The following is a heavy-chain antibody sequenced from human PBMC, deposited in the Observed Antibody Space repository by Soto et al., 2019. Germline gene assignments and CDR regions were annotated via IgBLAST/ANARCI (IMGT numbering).Heavy chain of an antibody. V-gene: IGHV1-2*04. Sequence: ASVKVSCKASGYTFTSYAISWVRQAPGQGLEWMGWISTYSGGTNYAQKFQGWVTMTRDTSISTAYMELSSLRSEDTAVYYCARDVARDAFDIWGQGTMVTVSS. CDR1: GYTFTSYA. CDR3: ARDVARDAFDI. J-gene: IGHJ3*02. D-gene: IGHD2-15*01. CDR2: ISTYSGGT.